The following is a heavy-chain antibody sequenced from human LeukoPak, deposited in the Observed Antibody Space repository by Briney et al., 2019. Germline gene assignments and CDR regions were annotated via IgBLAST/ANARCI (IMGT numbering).Heavy chain of an antibody. CDR1: GYTFTSYG. V-gene: IGHV1-8*02. J-gene: IGHJ4*02. Sequence: ASVKVSCKASGYTFTSYGINWVRQATGQGLEWMGWMNPNSGNTGYAQKFQGRVTMTRNTSISTAYMELSSLRSEDTAVYYCARVRYGSGSYYKGLFDYWGQGTLVTVSS. CDR3: ARVRYGSGSYYKGLFDY. D-gene: IGHD3-10*01. CDR2: MNPNSGNT.